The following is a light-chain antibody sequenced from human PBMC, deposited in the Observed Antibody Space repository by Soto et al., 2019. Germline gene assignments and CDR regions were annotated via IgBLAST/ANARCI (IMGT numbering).Light chain of an antibody. V-gene: IGLV1-44*01. Sequence: QSVLTQPPSASGTPGQRVSISCSGSSSNIGSNSVYWYQQLPVTAPKLLIYSNNQRPSGVPDRFSGSKSGTSASLTISGLQAEDEADYYCCSYAGSYTLLFGGGTKLTVL. J-gene: IGLJ2*01. CDR2: SNN. CDR3: CSYAGSYTLL. CDR1: SSNIGSNS.